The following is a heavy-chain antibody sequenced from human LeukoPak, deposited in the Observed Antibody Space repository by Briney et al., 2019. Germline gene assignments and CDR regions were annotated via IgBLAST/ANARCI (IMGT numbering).Heavy chain of an antibody. Sequence: PSDTLSLTCAVSGYSISSSNWWGWIRQPPGKGLEWIGYIYYTGTTNYNPSLKSRVTMPVDTSKNHFSLKLTSVTAFDTAVYYCARKPPNVGWFDPWGQGTLVTVSS. CDR2: IYYTGTT. J-gene: IGHJ5*02. CDR1: GYSISSSNW. D-gene: IGHD1-1*01. CDR3: ARKPPNVGWFDP. V-gene: IGHV4-28*06.